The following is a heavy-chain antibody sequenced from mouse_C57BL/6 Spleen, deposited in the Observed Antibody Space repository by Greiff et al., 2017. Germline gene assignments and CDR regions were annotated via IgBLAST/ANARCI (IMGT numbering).Heavy chain of an antibody. J-gene: IGHJ4*01. CDR1: GFNINDYY. Sequence: EVMLVESGAELVKPGASVKLSCTASGFNINDYYMHWVKQRTEQGLEWIGRIDPEDGDTNYAPKFQGKATITADTSSNTAYLQLSSLTSEDTAVYYCEITTVVAGDAMDYWGHGASVTVSS. CDR2: IDPEDGDT. D-gene: IGHD1-1*01. CDR3: EITTVVAGDAMDY. V-gene: IGHV14-2*01.